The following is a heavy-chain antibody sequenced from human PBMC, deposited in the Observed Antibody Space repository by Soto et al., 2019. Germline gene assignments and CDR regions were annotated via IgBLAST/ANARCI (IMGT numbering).Heavy chain of an antibody. CDR1: GGSISSGGYY. CDR2: IYYSGST. V-gene: IGHV4-31*03. Sequence: SETLSLTCTVSGGSISSGGYYWSWIRQHPGKGLEWIGYIYYSGSTYYNPSLKSRVTISVDTSKNQFSLKLSSVTAADTAVYYCARIPLYCSSTSCLVTNWFDPWGQGTLVTVSS. CDR3: ARIPLYCSSTSCLVTNWFDP. D-gene: IGHD2-2*01. J-gene: IGHJ5*02.